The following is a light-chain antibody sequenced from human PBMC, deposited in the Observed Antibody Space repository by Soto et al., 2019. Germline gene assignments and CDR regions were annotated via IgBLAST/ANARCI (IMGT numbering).Light chain of an antibody. CDR2: DVS. V-gene: IGLV2-18*02. CDR3: SSYTSSSTSV. Sequence: QSALTQPPSVSGSPGQSVTISCTGTSSDVGSYNRVSWYQQPPGTAPKVMIYDVSNRPSGVPDRFSGSKSGNTASLTISGLQAEDESDYYCSSYTSSSTSVFGTGTKLTVL. J-gene: IGLJ1*01. CDR1: SSDVGSYNR.